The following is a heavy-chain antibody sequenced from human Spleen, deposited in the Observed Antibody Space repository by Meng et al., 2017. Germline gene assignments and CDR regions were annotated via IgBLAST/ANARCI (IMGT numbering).Heavy chain of an antibody. D-gene: IGHD6-19*01. CDR1: HYTFTGYG. CDR3: VKHSSDWSLDS. V-gene: IGHV1-18*01. CDR2: LGAHDGDT. Sequence: QVRPVQSGAEVKKPGASVKVSCKASHYTFTGYGVSWFRQAPGQGLGWMAWLGAHDGDTSHAPRFQGRVTMTTDTSTTTAYMELRSLRSDDSALYYCVKHSSDWSLDSWGQGTLVTVSS. J-gene: IGHJ4*02.